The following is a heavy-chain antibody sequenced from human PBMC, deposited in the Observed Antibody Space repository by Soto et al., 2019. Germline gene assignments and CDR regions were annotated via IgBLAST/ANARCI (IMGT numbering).Heavy chain of an antibody. CDR3: AKDRAIRPGSDFDY. V-gene: IGHV3-23*01. Sequence: PGLSLRLSCAASGFTFSSYAMHWVRQAPGKGLEWVSAISGSGGSTYYADSVKGRFTISRDNSKNTLYLRMNSLRAEDTAVFYCAKDRAIRPGSDFDYWGQGTQVTVSS. J-gene: IGHJ4*02. D-gene: IGHD3-9*01. CDR1: GFTFSSYA. CDR2: ISGSGGST.